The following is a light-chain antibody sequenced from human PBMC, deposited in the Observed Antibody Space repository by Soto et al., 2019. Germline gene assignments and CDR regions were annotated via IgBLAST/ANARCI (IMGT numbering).Light chain of an antibody. CDR2: GAS. CDR1: QSVSSSY. CDR3: RQYDSRIT. J-gene: IGKJ4*01. Sequence: EIVLTQSPGTLSLSPGERATLSCRASQSVSSSYLAWYQQKPGQAPSLLIYGASSRATGIPDRFSGSGSGRNVTLPISRLQQEDFAAYYYRQYDSRITFGGGTKVEIK. V-gene: IGKV3-20*01.